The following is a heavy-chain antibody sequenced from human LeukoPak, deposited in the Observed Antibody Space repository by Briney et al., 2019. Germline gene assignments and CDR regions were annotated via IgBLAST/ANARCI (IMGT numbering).Heavy chain of an antibody. J-gene: IGHJ4*02. CDR1: GFTFSSYA. CDR2: ISGSGGST. V-gene: IGHV3-23*01. Sequence: GGSLRLSCAASGFTFSSYAMSWVRQAPGKGLEWVSAISGSGGSTYYADSVKGRFTISRDNSKNTVLLQMNSLRADDTALYYCTKGDGGWYPIDYWGQGTLVIVSS. CDR3: TKGDGGWYPIDY. D-gene: IGHD6-19*01.